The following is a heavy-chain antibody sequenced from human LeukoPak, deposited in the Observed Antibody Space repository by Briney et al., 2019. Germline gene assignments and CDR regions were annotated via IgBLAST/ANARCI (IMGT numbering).Heavy chain of an antibody. D-gene: IGHD5-18*01. CDR3: ARGFRDTAMFLDY. Sequence: GGSLRLSCAASRITFSSYEMNWVRQAPGKGLEWLSCISGSGSTIYYADSVKGRFTISRDNAKKSLYLQLNSLRAEDTAVYYCARGFRDTAMFLDYWGQGTLVTVSS. V-gene: IGHV3-48*03. J-gene: IGHJ4*02. CDR1: RITFSSYE. CDR2: ISGSGSTI.